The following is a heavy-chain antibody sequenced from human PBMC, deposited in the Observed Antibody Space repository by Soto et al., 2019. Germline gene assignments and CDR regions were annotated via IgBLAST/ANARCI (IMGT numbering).Heavy chain of an antibody. Sequence: GSLRLSCAASGFTFSSYDMHWVRQATGKGLEWVSAIGTAGDTYYPGSVKGRFTISRENAKNSLYLQMNSLRAEDTAVYYCARVSTYYYGSWSSYYFDYWGQGTLVTVSS. CDR2: IGTAGDT. J-gene: IGHJ4*02. CDR3: ARVSTYYYGSWSSYYFDY. V-gene: IGHV3-13*01. CDR1: GFTFSSYD. D-gene: IGHD3-10*01.